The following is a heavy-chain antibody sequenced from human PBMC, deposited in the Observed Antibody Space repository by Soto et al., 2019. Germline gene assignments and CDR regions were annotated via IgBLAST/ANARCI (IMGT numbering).Heavy chain of an antibody. CDR2: ISSNGGTT. D-gene: IGHD1-7*01. V-gene: IGHV3-64*01. Sequence: EVQLAWSGGGMVKPGGALTLSCVASGFTFSSYDMHWVRQAPGKGLEYVSSISSNGGTTYYGNSVKGRFTISRDNSKNTLYLQMGSLRAEDMAVYYCVRRVSGNYDYWGQGTLVTVSS. CDR3: VRRVSGNYDY. J-gene: IGHJ4*02. CDR1: GFTFSSYD.